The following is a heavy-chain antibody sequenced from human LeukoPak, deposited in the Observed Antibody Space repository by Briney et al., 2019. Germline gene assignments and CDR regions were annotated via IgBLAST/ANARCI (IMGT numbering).Heavy chain of an antibody. V-gene: IGHV3-15*01. CDR1: GFTFSNAW. D-gene: IGHD1-26*01. CDR2: IKSKTDGGTT. J-gene: IGHJ4*02. CDR3: TTDSPAVGATVL. Sequence: GGSLRLSCAASGFTFSNAWMSWVRQAPGKGLEWVGRIKSKTDGGTTDYAAPVKGRFTISRDDSKNTLYLQMNSLKTEDTAVYYYTTDSPAVGATVLWGQGTLVTVSS.